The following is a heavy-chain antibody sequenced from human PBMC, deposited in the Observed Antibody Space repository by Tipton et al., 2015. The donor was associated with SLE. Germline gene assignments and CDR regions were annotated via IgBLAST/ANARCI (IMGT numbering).Heavy chain of an antibody. CDR1: GFTFNIYW. D-gene: IGHD6-6*01. CDR3: VRLGGSSSIDY. J-gene: IGHJ4*02. Sequence: SLRLSCAASGFTFNIYWMTWVRQAPGKGLEWVANILQEGSEKIYADSVKGRFTISRDNAKNSLFLQMNSLRAEDTAVYYCVRLGGSSSIDYWGQGTLVTVSS. V-gene: IGHV3-7*01. CDR2: ILQEGSEK.